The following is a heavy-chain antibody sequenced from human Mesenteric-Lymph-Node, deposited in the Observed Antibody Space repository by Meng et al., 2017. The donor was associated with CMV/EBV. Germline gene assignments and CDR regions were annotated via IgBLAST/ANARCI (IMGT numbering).Heavy chain of an antibody. CDR2: IYYNGAT. Sequence: SETLSLTCTVSGDSISSAGYYWSWIRQHPEKGLEWIGYIYYNGATYYNPSLKSRLTISLDTSENQFSLKLSSATAADTAVYYCARERGSNYAFDCWGQGTLVTVSS. J-gene: IGHJ4*02. CDR1: GDSISSAGYY. CDR3: ARERGSNYAFDC. D-gene: IGHD4-11*01. V-gene: IGHV4-31*03.